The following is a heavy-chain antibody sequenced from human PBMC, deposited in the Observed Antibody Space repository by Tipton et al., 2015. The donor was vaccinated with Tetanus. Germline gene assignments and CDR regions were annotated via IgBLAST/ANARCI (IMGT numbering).Heavy chain of an antibody. J-gene: IGHJ5*02. CDR3: ARGVPYSTTMGSDWFDP. V-gene: IGHV4-34*01. Sequence: TLSLTCTVSGVSVRSYYWSWIRQSPDKGLEWLGDVIYDGTSYYNPSLNSRVKISLETSMNQVSLTLTSVTAADTALYYCARGVPYSTTMGSDWFDPWGQGTLVTVSP. CDR2: VIYDGTS. CDR1: GVSVRSYY. D-gene: IGHD2-2*01.